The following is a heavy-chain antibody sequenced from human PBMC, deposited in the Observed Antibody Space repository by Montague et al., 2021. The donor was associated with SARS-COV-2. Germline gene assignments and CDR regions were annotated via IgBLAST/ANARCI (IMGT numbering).Heavy chain of an antibody. V-gene: IGHV2-70*01. Sequence: PALVKPTQTLTLTCTSSGFSLSTSGMCVSWIRQPPGKVLEWLALIDWDDDKYYSTSLKTRLTISKDTSKNQVVLTMTNMDPVDTATYYCARIRDYDILTGSYSGFDYWGQGTLVTVSS. D-gene: IGHD3-9*01. CDR3: ARIRDYDILTGSYSGFDY. CDR1: GFSLSTSGMC. CDR2: IDWDDDK. J-gene: IGHJ4*02.